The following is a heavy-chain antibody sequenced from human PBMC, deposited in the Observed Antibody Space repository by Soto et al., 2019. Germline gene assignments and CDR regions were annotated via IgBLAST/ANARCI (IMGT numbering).Heavy chain of an antibody. D-gene: IGHD3-9*01. Sequence: QVQLVQSGAEVKKPGASVKVSCKASGYTFSIYYIHLVRQAPGQGLEWIGIINPNGGSTNYAKNFKGNLTVTRDTSTATVYMDLSALTSDDTAMYYCARGLGLGDCWGQGTLVTVSS. J-gene: IGHJ4*02. CDR1: GYTFSIYY. CDR2: INPNGGST. V-gene: IGHV1-46*01. CDR3: ARGLGLGDC.